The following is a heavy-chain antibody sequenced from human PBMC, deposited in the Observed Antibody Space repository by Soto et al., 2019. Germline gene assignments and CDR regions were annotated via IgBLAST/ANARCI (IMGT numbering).Heavy chain of an antibody. CDR1: GFTFSSYA. CDR3: ARELERVFDY. D-gene: IGHD1-1*01. CDR2: IAYDGRNK. V-gene: IGHV3-30*04. J-gene: IGHJ4*02. Sequence: GGSLRLSCAASGFTFSSYAMHWVRQAPGKGLEWVAVIAYDGRNKYYADSVKGRFTISRDNSKNTLYLQMNSLRIEDTAVHYCARELERVFDYWGQGTLVTVSS.